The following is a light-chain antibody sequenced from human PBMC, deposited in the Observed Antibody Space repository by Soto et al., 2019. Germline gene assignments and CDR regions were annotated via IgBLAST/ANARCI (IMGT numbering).Light chain of an antibody. CDR1: QNINGR. V-gene: IGKV1-5*01. CDR2: DVS. J-gene: IGKJ2*01. CDR3: QQYKVYPPT. Sequence: DIQMTQSPSTLSASIGDRVTITCRASQNINGRLSWYQQKPGRPPKLLIYDVSFLESGVPSRFSGSGSGTDFNLTISSLRPDDFATFYCQQYKVYPPTFGPGTRLDIQ.